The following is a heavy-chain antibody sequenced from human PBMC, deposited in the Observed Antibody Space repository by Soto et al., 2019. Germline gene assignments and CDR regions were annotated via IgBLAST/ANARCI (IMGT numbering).Heavy chain of an antibody. J-gene: IGHJ4*02. CDR3: ASIQGSSPPGFYFDY. V-gene: IGHV1-69*02. D-gene: IGHD6-6*01. CDR2: IIPILGIA. CDR1: GGTFSSYT. Sequence: SVKGSCKGSGGTFSSYTISWVRQAPGQRLEWMGRIIPILGIANYAQKFQGRVTITADKSTSAAYMELSSLRSEDTAVYYCASIQGSSPPGFYFDYWGQGTLVTVP.